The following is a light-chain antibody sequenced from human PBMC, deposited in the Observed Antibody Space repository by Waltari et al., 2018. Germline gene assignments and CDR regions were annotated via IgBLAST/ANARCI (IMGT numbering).Light chain of an antibody. CDR2: GAS. CDR3: QQYGSSPQT. Sequence: ENVLTQSPGTVSSSPGERATLSCRASESVNSNYLAWYQQKPGQPPRLLLYGASSRATGIPDRFSGSGSETDFTLTISRLEPEDFVVYYCQQYGSSPQTFGQGTKVEFK. CDR1: ESVNSNY. V-gene: IGKV3-20*01. J-gene: IGKJ1*01.